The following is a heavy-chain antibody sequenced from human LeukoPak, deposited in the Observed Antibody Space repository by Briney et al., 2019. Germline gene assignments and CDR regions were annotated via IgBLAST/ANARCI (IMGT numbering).Heavy chain of an antibody. CDR1: GFTFSSYA. Sequence: GGSLRLSCAASGFTFSSYAMSWVRQAPGKGLEWVSYISSSGSTIYYADSVKGRFTISRDDAKNSLYLQMNSLRAEDTAVYYCAELGITMIGGVWGKGTTVTISS. J-gene: IGHJ6*04. V-gene: IGHV3-48*03. CDR2: ISSSGSTI. D-gene: IGHD3-10*02. CDR3: AELGITMIGGV.